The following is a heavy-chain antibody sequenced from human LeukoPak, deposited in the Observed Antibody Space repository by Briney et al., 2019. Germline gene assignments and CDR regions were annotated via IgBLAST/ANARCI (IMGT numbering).Heavy chain of an antibody. V-gene: IGHV4-59*01. Sequence: PSETLSLTCTVSGASISSYYWSWIRQPPGKGLEWIGDIYYSGSIKYNPSLKSRVTMSVDTSKNQFSLKLSSVTAADTAIYYCAKENPSGYYNRPIDYWGQGTLVTVSS. CDR1: GASISSYY. J-gene: IGHJ4*02. CDR2: IYYSGSI. CDR3: AKENPSGYYNRPIDY. D-gene: IGHD3-22*01.